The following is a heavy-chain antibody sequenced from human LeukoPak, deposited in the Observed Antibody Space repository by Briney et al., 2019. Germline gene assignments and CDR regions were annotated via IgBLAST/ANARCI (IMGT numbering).Heavy chain of an antibody. CDR3: ARRNWNVGGGFDV. D-gene: IGHD1-1*01. CDR2: ISSSGSTI. J-gene: IGHJ6*02. V-gene: IGHV3-48*03. Sequence: PGGSLRLSCAASGFTFGGYEMNWVRQAPGKGLEWVSYISSSGSTINYADSVKGRFTIFRDNTKNSFYLQMDSLRAEDTAVYYCARRNWNVGGGFDVWGQGTTVTVSS. CDR1: GFTFGGYE.